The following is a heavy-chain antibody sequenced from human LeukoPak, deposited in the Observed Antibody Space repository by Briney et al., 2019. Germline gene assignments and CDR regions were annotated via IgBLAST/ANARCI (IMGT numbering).Heavy chain of an antibody. D-gene: IGHD3-22*01. CDR2: IYIDGTT. Sequence: GGSLRLSCAASGFIVSHNYMTWVRQAPGKGLEWISVIYIDGTTYYADSVKGRFTVSRDNAKNSLYLQMNSLRAEDTAVYYCARDSYDSSGYYYTSWGQGTLVTVSS. J-gene: IGHJ4*02. V-gene: IGHV3-53*01. CDR1: GFIVSHNY. CDR3: ARDSYDSSGYYYTS.